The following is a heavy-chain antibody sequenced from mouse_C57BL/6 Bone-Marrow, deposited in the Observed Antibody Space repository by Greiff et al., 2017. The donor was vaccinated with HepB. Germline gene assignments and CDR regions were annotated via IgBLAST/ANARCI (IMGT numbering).Heavy chain of an antibody. Sequence: EVQLVESGGGLVKPGGSLQLSCAASGFTFSDYGMHWVRQAPEQGLEWVAYLSSGSSTIYYAATVKGRFTISRDNAKNTLFLQMTSRRSEDTAMEYCASDDDDGDYIDYWGQGTTRTVSS. CDR1: GFTFSDYG. V-gene: IGHV5-17*01. J-gene: IGHJ2*01. CDR2: LSSGSSTI. CDR3: ASDDDDGDYIDY. D-gene: IGHD2-4*01.